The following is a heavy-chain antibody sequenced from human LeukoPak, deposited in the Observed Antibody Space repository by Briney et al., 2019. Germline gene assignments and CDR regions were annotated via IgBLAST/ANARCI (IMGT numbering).Heavy chain of an antibody. CDR2: INSDGSST. J-gene: IGHJ4*02. CDR1: GFTFSSYW. D-gene: IGHD3-16*02. Sequence: PGGSLRLSCAASGFTFSSYWMHWVRQAPGKGLLWVSRINSDGSSTSYADSVKGRFTISRDNAKNTLYLQMNSLRAEDTAVYYCARVISLYYFDYWGQGTLVTVSS. CDR3: ARVISLYYFDY. V-gene: IGHV3-74*01.